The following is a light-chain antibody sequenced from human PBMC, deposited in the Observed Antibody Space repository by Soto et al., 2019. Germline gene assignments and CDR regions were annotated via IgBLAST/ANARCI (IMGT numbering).Light chain of an antibody. V-gene: IGKV3-11*01. Sequence: ESVFPESPATLYLSPGERATLSCRASQSINTYLAWYLQKPGQAPRLLIYDASNRATGIPARFSGSGSGTDFTLTISSLEPEDFAVYYCQQRSSWPFTFGQGTRLEIK. CDR1: QSINTY. CDR2: DAS. J-gene: IGKJ5*01. CDR3: QQRSSWPFT.